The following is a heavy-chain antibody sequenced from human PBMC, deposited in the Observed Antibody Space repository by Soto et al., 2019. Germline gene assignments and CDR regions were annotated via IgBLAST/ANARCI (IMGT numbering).Heavy chain of an antibody. V-gene: IGHV3-33*01. CDR3: ARDRYYYDSSGYLRGLILDY. Sequence: GGSLRLSCAASGFTFSSYGMHWVRQAPGKGLEWVAVIWYDGSNKYYADSVKGRFTISRDNSKNTLYLQMNSLRAEDTAVYYCARDRYYYDSSGYLRGLILDYWGQGTLVTVSS. D-gene: IGHD3-22*01. J-gene: IGHJ4*02. CDR2: IWYDGSNK. CDR1: GFTFSSYG.